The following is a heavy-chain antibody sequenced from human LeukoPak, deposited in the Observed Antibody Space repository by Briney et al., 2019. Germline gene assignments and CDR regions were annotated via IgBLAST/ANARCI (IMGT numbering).Heavy chain of an antibody. V-gene: IGHV4-31*03. CDR2: IYYSGNA. D-gene: IGHD1-1*01. Sequence: KSSETLSLTCTVSGGSISSAGYYWSWIRLHPGKGLEWIVYIYYSGNAYYNPSLKSRVTLSVDTSKNQFALRLTSVTAADTAVYYCARDGGYNYGWYFDLWGRGTLVTVSS. CDR3: ARDGGYNYGWYFDL. J-gene: IGHJ2*01. CDR1: GGSISSAGYY.